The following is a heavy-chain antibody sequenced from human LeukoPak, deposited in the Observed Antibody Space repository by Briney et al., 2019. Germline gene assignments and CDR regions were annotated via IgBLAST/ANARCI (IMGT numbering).Heavy chain of an antibody. Sequence: PSETLSLTCTVSGGSISSYYWGWIRQPPGKGLEWIGSIYYSGSTYYNPSLKSRVTISVDTSKNQFSLKLSSVTAADTAVYYCASQRDPRIAPTRTNYFDYWGQGTLVTVSS. CDR2: IYYSGST. D-gene: IGHD6-13*01. V-gene: IGHV4-39*01. J-gene: IGHJ4*02. CDR1: GGSISSYY. CDR3: ASQRDPRIAPTRTNYFDY.